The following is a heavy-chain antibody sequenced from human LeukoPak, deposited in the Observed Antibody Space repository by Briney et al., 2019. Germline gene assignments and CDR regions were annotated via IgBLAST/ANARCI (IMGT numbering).Heavy chain of an antibody. D-gene: IGHD3-3*01. Sequence: PSETLSLTCTVSGGSISSYYWSWIRQPAGKGLEWIGRIYTSGSTNYNPSLKSRVTISVDTSKNQFSLKLSSVTAADTAVYYCAREYSQAYYDFWSGYRGYYFDYWGQGTLVTVSS. V-gene: IGHV4-4*07. CDR1: GGSISSYY. J-gene: IGHJ4*02. CDR2: IYTSGST. CDR3: AREYSQAYYDFWSGYRGYYFDY.